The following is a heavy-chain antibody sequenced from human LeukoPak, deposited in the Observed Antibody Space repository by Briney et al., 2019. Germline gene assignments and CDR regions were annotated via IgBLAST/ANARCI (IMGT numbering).Heavy chain of an antibody. Sequence: GGSLRLSCAASGFTFDDYGMTWVRQAPGKGLEWVSGINWNGGRTGYADSVKGRFTISRDNARNSLYLQMNSLRAEDTALYYCARDPTYYDFWSGYYIFDYWGQGTLVTVSS. CDR3: ARDPTYYDFWSGYYIFDY. V-gene: IGHV3-20*04. D-gene: IGHD3-3*01. CDR2: INWNGGRT. J-gene: IGHJ4*02. CDR1: GFTFDDYG.